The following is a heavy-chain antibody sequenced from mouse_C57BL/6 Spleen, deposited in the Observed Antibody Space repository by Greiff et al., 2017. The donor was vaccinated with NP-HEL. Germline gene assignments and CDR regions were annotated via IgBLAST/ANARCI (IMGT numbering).Heavy chain of an antibody. D-gene: IGHD1-1*01. J-gene: IGHJ2*01. CDR3: TLPLITTVVAEDY. Sequence: VQLQQSGAELVRPGASVTLSCKASGYTFTDYEMHWVKQTPVHGLEWIGAIDPETGGTAYNQKFKGKAILTADKSSSTAYMELRSLTSEDSAVYYCTLPLITTVVAEDYWGQGTTLTVSS. CDR1: GYTFTDYE. CDR2: IDPETGGT. V-gene: IGHV1-15*01.